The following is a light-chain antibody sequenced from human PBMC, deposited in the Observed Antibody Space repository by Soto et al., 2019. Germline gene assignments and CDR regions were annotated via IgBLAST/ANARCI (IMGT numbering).Light chain of an antibody. J-gene: IGKJ1*01. CDR1: QSVSSY. CDR3: QLYGRT. Sequence: EIVLTQSPATLSLSPGERATLSCRASQSVSSYLAWYQQKPGQAPRLLIYDASNRATGIPARFSGSGSGTDFTLTISRLEPEDFVMYFCQLYGRTFGQGTKV. CDR2: DAS. V-gene: IGKV3-11*01.